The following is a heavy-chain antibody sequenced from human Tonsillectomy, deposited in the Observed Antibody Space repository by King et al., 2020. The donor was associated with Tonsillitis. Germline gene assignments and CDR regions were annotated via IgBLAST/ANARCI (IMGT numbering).Heavy chain of an antibody. J-gene: IGHJ4*02. CDR3: AREQWLEYYFDY. CDR1: GFTFSSYS. D-gene: IGHD6-19*01. V-gene: IGHV3-21*01. CDR2: ISSSSYI. Sequence: EVQLVESGGGLVKPGGSLRLSCAASGFTFSSYSMNWVRQAPGKGLEWVSSISSSSYIYYADSVKGRFTISRDNAKNSLYLQMNSLRAEDTAVYYCAREQWLEYYFDYWGQGTLVTVSS.